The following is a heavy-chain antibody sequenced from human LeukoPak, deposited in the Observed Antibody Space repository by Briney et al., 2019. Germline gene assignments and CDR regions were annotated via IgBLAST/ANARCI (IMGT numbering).Heavy chain of an antibody. CDR3: ASGPSFITIFY. CDR2: IYYSGST. V-gene: IGHV4-30-4*08. J-gene: IGHJ4*02. D-gene: IGHD3-3*01. CDR1: GGSISSGDYY. Sequence: SETLSRTCTVSGGSISSGDYYWSWIHQPPGKGLEWIGYIYYSGSTYYNPSLKSRVTISVDTSKNQFSLKLSSVTAADTAVYYCASGPSFITIFYWGQGTLVTVSS.